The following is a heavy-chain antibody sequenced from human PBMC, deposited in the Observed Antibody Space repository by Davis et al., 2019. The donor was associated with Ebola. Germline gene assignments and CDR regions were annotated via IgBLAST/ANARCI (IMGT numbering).Heavy chain of an antibody. Sequence: SVKVSCKASGGTFSSYAISWVRQAPGQGLEWMGGIIPIFGTANYAQKFQGRVTITADESTSTAYMELSSLRSEDTAVYYCARDRLYYDSSGYYPNWFDPWGQGTLVTVSS. CDR3: ARDRLYYDSSGYYPNWFDP. J-gene: IGHJ5*02. D-gene: IGHD3-22*01. V-gene: IGHV1-69*13. CDR2: IIPIFGTA. CDR1: GGTFSSYA.